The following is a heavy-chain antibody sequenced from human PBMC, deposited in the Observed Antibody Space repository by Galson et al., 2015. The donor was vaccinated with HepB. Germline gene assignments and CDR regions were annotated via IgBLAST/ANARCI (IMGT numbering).Heavy chain of an antibody. CDR1: GFTFSSYG. D-gene: IGHD1-26*01. CDR3: AKEGIVGAINGVFDI. CDR2: ISYDGSNK. Sequence: SLRLSCAASGFTFSSYGMHWFRQAPGKGLEWVAVISYDGSNKYYADSVKGRFTISRDNSKNTLYLQMNSLRAEDTAVYYCAKEGIVGAINGVFDIWGQGTMVTVSS. J-gene: IGHJ3*02. V-gene: IGHV3-30*18.